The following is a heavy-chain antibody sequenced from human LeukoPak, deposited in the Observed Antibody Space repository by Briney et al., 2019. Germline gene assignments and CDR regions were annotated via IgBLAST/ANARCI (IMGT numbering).Heavy chain of an antibody. D-gene: IGHD3-9*01. CDR2: ISSSGSTI. Sequence: GGSLRLSCAASGFTFSSYEMNWVRQAPGKGLEWVSYISSSGSTIYYADSVKGRFTISRDNSKNTLYLQMNSLRAEDTAVYYCAKDSSYGYDILTGYNWFDPWGQGTLVTVSS. CDR1: GFTFSSYE. J-gene: IGHJ5*02. V-gene: IGHV3-48*03. CDR3: AKDSSYGYDILTGYNWFDP.